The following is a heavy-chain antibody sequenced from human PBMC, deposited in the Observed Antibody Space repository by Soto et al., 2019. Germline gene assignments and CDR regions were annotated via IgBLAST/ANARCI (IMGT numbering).Heavy chain of an antibody. CDR1: GYIFTSLA. D-gene: IGHD1-1*01. CDR3: ARDLDAYNSTGY. J-gene: IGHJ4*02. CDR2: INPGNGNT. V-gene: IGHV1-3*01. Sequence: QVQLVQSGADVKRPGASGKVSCKASGYIFTSLAMHWVRQAPGQRLEWMGWINPGNGNTKYSQSFQGRVTITRDTSASTAYMELSSLRSEDTAVYFCARDLDAYNSTGYWGQGTLVTVSS.